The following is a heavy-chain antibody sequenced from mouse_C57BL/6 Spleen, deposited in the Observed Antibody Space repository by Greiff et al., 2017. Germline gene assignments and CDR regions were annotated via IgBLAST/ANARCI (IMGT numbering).Heavy chain of an antibody. Sequence: QVQLQQPGAELVRPGSSVKLSCKASGYTFTSYWMHWVKQRPIQGLEWIGNIDPSDSETHYNQKFKDKATLTVDKSSSTAYMQLSSLTSEDSAVYDCAREGSSYYFDYWGQGTTLTVSS. V-gene: IGHV1-52*01. D-gene: IGHD1-3*01. CDR1: GYTFTSYW. CDR3: AREGSSYYFDY. J-gene: IGHJ2*01. CDR2: IDPSDSET.